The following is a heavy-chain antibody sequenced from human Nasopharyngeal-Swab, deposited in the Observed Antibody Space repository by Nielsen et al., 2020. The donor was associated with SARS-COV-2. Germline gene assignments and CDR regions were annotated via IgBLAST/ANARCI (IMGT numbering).Heavy chain of an antibody. J-gene: IGHJ3*02. D-gene: IGHD2/OR15-2a*01. V-gene: IGHV5-10-1*01. CDR3: ARQLSLASYVFDI. CDR2: IDPSDSYS. Sequence: VRQMPGKGLEWMGKIDPSDSYSDYSPSFQGHVTISADKSISTAYLQWSSLKASDTAIYYCARQLSLASYVFDIWGQGTMVTVSS.